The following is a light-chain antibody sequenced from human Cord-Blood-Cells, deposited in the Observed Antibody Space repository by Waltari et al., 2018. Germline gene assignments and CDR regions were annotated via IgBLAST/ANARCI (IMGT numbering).Light chain of an antibody. CDR1: QSIRRY. Sequence: DIQMTQSPSSLSASVGDRVTITCRASQSIRRYLNWYQQKPGKAPKLLIYAASSLQSGVPSRFSGSGSGTDFTLTISSLQPEDCATYCCQQSYSTLTWTFGQGTKVEIK. J-gene: IGKJ1*01. CDR2: AAS. V-gene: IGKV1-39*01. CDR3: QQSYSTLTWT.